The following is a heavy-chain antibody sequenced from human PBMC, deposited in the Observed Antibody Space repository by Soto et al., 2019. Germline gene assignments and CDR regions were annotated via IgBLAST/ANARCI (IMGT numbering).Heavy chain of an antibody. CDR3: ARATAVATTRSCYFEL. CDR1: GYTLSKYW. Sequence: EVQLEQSGAEVKKPGEFLKISCKASGYTLSKYWIAWVRQMPGKGLDWMGVIYPIDSDTEYSPSFQGHVSISADKSISTAYLQWSSLKASDTAIYYCARATAVATTRSCYFELWGRGTLVTVSS. V-gene: IGHV5-51*01. J-gene: IGHJ2*01. CDR2: IYPIDSDT. D-gene: IGHD6-19*01.